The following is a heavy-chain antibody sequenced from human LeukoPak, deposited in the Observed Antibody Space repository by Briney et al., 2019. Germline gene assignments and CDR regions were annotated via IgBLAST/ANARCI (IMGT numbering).Heavy chain of an antibody. Sequence: GGSLRLSCAASGFTFSSYGMHWVRQAPGKGREWVAVIWYDGSNKYHADSVKGRFTISRDNSKNTLYLQMNSLRAEDTAVYYCAKDREIWLHGLSSSSDYWGQGTLVTVSS. CDR3: AKDREIWLHGLSSSSDY. D-gene: IGHD5-24*01. CDR1: GFTFSSYG. J-gene: IGHJ4*02. CDR2: IWYDGSNK. V-gene: IGHV3-33*06.